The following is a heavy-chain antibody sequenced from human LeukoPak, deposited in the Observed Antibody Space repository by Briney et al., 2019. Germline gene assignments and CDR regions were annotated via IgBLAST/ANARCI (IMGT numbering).Heavy chain of an antibody. CDR1: GFTFSSYA. CDR2: ISYDGSYK. Sequence: GGSLRLSCAASGFTFSSYAMHWVRQAPGKGLEWVAVISYDGSYKYYADSVKGRFTISRDNSKNTLYLQMNSLRAEDTAVYYCARAGSKAAAGAYDYWGQGTLVTVSS. J-gene: IGHJ4*02. CDR3: ARAGSKAAAGAYDY. V-gene: IGHV3-30*04. D-gene: IGHD6-13*01.